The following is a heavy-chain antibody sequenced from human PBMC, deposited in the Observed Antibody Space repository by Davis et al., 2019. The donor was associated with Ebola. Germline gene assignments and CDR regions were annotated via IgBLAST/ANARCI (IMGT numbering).Heavy chain of an antibody. CDR3: ARDLANQGDYYGSGSYYYYYGMDV. CDR1: GGSISSYY. J-gene: IGHJ6*02. Sequence: SETLSLTCTVSGGSISSYYWSWIRQPPGKGLEWVGEINRSGSTNYNPSLKSRVTISIDTSKNQFSLKLSSVTAADTAVYYCARDLANQGDYYGSGSYYYYYGMDVWGQGTTVTVSS. CDR2: INRSGST. V-gene: IGHV4-34*01. D-gene: IGHD3-10*01.